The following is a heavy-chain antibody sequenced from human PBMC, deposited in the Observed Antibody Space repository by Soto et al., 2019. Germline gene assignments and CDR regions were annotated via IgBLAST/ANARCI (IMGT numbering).Heavy chain of an antibody. CDR1: GFTFTNYW. CDR3: GTVFEK. CDR2: IDNHGDGT. V-gene: IGHV3-74*01. J-gene: IGHJ3*02. Sequence: GGSLRLSCAASGFTFTNYWMHWVRQVPGEGLVWVSRIDNHGDGTSYADFVKGRFTISRDNAKNTLYLQMNSLRVEGTAIYYCGTVFEKWGQGTMVTVSS.